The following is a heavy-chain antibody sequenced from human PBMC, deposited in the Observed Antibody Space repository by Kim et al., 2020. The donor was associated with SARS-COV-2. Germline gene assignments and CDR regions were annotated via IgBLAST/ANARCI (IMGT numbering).Heavy chain of an antibody. V-gene: IGHV1-2*06. CDR1: GDTLTVYF. CDR2: IDPVDGGT. Sequence: ASVKVSCKASGDTLTVYFIHWVRQAPGQGLEWMGRIDPVDGGTIYAQQFQGRVSMTRDTSISTAYVEVNGLRFDDTAVYYCAREVNYSYDHWGQGTLVTV. J-gene: IGHJ4*02. D-gene: IGHD5-18*01. CDR3: AREVNYSYDH.